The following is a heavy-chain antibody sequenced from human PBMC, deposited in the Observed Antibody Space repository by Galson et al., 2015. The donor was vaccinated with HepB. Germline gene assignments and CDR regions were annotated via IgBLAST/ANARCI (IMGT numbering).Heavy chain of an antibody. D-gene: IGHD3-10*01. CDR1: GFTFSSYT. CDR3: AKAGDRWYFDL. J-gene: IGHJ2*01. Sequence: SLRLSCAASGFTFSSYTMTWVRQAPGKGPEWVSGIIGSGGSTYYADSVKGRFTISRDNSKNMLYLQMNSLRAEDTAVYYCAKAGDRWYFDLWGRGTLATVSS. CDR2: IIGSGGST. V-gene: IGHV3-23*01.